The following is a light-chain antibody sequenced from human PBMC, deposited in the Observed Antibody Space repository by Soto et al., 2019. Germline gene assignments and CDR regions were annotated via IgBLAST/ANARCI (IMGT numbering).Light chain of an antibody. V-gene: IGKV3-15*01. CDR1: QSLRSS. CDR3: QQYNIWPQT. CDR2: GAS. Sequence: VMPQSPATLSVSPGERATLSCRASQSLRSSLAWYQQKPGQAPRLLIYGASTRATGIPARFSGSGSGTEFTLTISRLQSEDFAVYFCQQYNIWPQTFGQGTKVEI. J-gene: IGKJ1*01.